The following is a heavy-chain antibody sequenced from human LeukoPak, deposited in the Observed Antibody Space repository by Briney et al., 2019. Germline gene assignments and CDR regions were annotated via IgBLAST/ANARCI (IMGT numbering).Heavy chain of an antibody. J-gene: IGHJ5*02. Sequence: GESPKISCKGSGYSFTSNWIGWVRQMPGKGLEWMAIIYPGDSETRYSPSFQGQVTISVDKSISTAYLQWSSLKASDSAIYYCARQVGYTYGYVGWFDPWGQGTLVTVSS. CDR2: IYPGDSET. CDR1: GYSFTSNW. V-gene: IGHV5-51*01. CDR3: ARQVGYTYGYVGWFDP. D-gene: IGHD5-18*01.